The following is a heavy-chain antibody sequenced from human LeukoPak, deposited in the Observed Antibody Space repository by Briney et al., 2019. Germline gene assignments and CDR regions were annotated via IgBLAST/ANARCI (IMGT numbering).Heavy chain of an antibody. J-gene: IGHJ5*02. CDR2: IYYSGST. CDR1: GGSISSYY. CDR3: ARGGVVPAALRYNWFDP. D-gene: IGHD2-2*01. V-gene: IGHV4-59*12. Sequence: SETLSLTCTVSGGSISSYYWSWLRQPPGKGLEWIGYIYYSGSTNYNPSLKSRVTISVDTSKNQFSLKLSSVTAADTAVYYCARGGVVPAALRYNWFDPWGQGTLVTVSS.